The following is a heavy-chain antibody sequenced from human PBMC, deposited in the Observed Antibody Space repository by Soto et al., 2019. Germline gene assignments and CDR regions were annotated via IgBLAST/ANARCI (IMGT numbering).Heavy chain of an antibody. CDR1: GGTFSSYA. D-gene: IGHD5-18*01. CDR3: ARARDTAMVTFNYYYGMDF. Sequence: QVQLVQSGAGVKKPGSSVKVSCKASGGTFSSYAISWVRQAPGQGLEWMGGIIPIFGTANYAQKFQCRVTITADESTSTAYMELSSLRSEDTAVYYCARARDTAMVTFNYYYGMDFWGQGTTVTVSS. V-gene: IGHV1-69*01. CDR2: IIPIFGTA. J-gene: IGHJ6*02.